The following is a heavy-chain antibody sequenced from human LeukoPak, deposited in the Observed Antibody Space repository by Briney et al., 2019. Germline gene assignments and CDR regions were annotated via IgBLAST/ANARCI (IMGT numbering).Heavy chain of an antibody. CDR3: ARDRPNYYYYGMDV. Sequence: ASVKVSCKASGYTFTGYYMHWVRQAPGQGLEWMGWINPNSGGTNYAQKFQGRVTMTRDTSISTAYMELSRLRSDDTAVYYCARDRPNYYYYGMDVWGQGTTVTVS. CDR1: GYTFTGYY. J-gene: IGHJ6*02. CDR2: INPNSGGT. V-gene: IGHV1-2*02.